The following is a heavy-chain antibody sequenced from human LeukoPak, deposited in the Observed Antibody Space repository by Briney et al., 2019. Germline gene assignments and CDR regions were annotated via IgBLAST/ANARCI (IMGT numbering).Heavy chain of an antibody. CDR3: AKDKQQRIVGATTYDY. CDR2: ISWNSGSI. J-gene: IGHJ4*02. V-gene: IGHV3-9*01. D-gene: IGHD1-26*01. Sequence: GGSLRLSCAASGFTFDDYAMHWVRQAPGKGLEWVSGISWNSGSIGYADSVKGRFTISRDNAKNSLYLQMNSLRAGDTALYYCAKDKQQRIVGATTYDYWGQGTLVTVSS. CDR1: GFTFDDYA.